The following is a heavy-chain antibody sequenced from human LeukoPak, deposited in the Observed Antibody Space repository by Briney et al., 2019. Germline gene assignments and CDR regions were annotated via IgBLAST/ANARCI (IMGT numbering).Heavy chain of an antibody. Sequence: PGGSLRLSCAASGFTFSSYSMNWVRQAPGKGLEWVSSISSSSSYIYYADSVKGRFTISRDNAKNSLYLQMNSLRAEDTAVYYCAGEKHYYDSSGYSSCMDVWGQGTTVTVSS. CDR2: ISSSSSYI. J-gene: IGHJ6*02. V-gene: IGHV3-21*01. D-gene: IGHD3-22*01. CDR3: AGEKHYYDSSGYSSCMDV. CDR1: GFTFSSYS.